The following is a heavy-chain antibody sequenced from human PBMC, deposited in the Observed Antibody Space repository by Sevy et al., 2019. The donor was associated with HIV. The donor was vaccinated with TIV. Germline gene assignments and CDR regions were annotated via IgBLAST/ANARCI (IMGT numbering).Heavy chain of an antibody. CDR2: IYSGGST. CDR1: GFTVSSNY. J-gene: IGHJ3*02. D-gene: IGHD6-19*01. CDR3: ARTQRSGWYLDAFDI. Sequence: GSLRLSCAASGFTVSSNYMSWVRQAPGKGLEWVSVIYSGGSTYYADSVKGRFTISRDNSKNTLYLQMNSLRAEDTAVYYCARTQRSGWYLDAFDIWGQGTMVTVSS. V-gene: IGHV3-53*01.